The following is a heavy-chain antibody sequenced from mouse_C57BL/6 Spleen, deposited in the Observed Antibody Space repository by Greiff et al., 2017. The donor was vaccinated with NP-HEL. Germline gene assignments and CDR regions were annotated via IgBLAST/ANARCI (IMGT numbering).Heavy chain of an antibody. J-gene: IGHJ1*03. Sequence: EVQLQQSGPGLAKPSQTLSLTCSVTGYSITSDYWNWIRTFPGNKLEYMGYISYSGSTYYNPSLKSRISITRDTSKNQYYLQLNSVTTEDTATYYCARYNGSSYWYFDVWGTGTTVTVSS. V-gene: IGHV3-8*01. CDR2: ISYSGST. CDR1: GYSITSDY. D-gene: IGHD1-1*01. CDR3: ARYNGSSYWYFDV.